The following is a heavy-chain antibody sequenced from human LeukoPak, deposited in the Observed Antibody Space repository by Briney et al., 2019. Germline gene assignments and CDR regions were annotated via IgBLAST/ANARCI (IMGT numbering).Heavy chain of an antibody. J-gene: IGHJ4*01. V-gene: IGHV3-23*01. D-gene: IGHD6-19*01. CDR1: GFTFSNSA. CDR2: RGSGITT. Sequence: GGSLRLSCAASGFTFSNSAMSWVRQAPGKGLEWVSTRGSGITTYYADSVKGRFTISRDNSKNTLYLQMNSLRAEDTAVYYCAKGIYSSGWSYFDYWGHGTLVTVSS. CDR3: AKGIYSSGWSYFDY.